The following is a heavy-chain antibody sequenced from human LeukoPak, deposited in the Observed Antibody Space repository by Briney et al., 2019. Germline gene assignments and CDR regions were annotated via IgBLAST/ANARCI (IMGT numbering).Heavy chain of an antibody. CDR1: GFTFSSYA. CDR3: ARGRAPSGSYFFDY. D-gene: IGHD1-26*01. V-gene: IGHV3-23*01. Sequence: GGSLRLSCAASGFTFSSYAMSWVRQAPGKGLEWVSAISGSGGSTYYADSVKGRFTISRDNAKNSLYLQMNSLRAEDTAVYYCARGRAPSGSYFFDYWGQGTLVTVSS. J-gene: IGHJ4*02. CDR2: ISGSGGST.